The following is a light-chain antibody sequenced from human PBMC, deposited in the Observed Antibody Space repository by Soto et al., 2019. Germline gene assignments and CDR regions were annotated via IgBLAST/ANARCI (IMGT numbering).Light chain of an antibody. CDR3: CSYTGSLTLL. CDR2: EVS. V-gene: IGLV2-14*01. Sequence: QSVLTQPASVSGSPGQSTTISCTGSSSDVGGYDYVSWYQQHPGKAPKLMIYEVSNRPSGVSNRFSGSKSGNTASLTISGLQAEDEADYYCCSYTGSLTLLFGGGTKVTVL. J-gene: IGLJ2*01. CDR1: SSDVGGYDY.